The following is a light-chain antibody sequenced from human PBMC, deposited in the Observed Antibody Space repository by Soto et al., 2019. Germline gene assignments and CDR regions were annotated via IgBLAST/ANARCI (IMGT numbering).Light chain of an antibody. CDR1: QSVSSN. CDR2: GAS. Sequence: EIVMTQSPATLSVSPGERATLSCRASQSVSSNLAWYQQKPGQAPRLLIYGASTRATGIPARFSGSGSGTEFTLTISSLQSEDFVVDYCHQYNNWPPLTFGGGTKVEIK. V-gene: IGKV3-15*01. CDR3: HQYNNWPPLT. J-gene: IGKJ4*01.